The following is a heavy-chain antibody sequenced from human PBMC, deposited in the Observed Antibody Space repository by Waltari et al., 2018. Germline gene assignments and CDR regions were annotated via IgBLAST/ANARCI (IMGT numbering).Heavy chain of an antibody. J-gene: IGHJ4*02. CDR1: GYSISSGCY. Sequence: QVQLHESGPGLVKPSETLSLTCTVSGYSISSGCYWVWIRQTPGKGLEWIGSIYDGGNTYYNPSLKSRVTISSDTFNNQFSLKLTSGTAADTAVFYWAGWYYDRPDYWGQGTLVTVSS. CDR3: AGWYYDRPDY. D-gene: IGHD3-22*01. V-gene: IGHV4-38-2*02. CDR2: IYDGGNT.